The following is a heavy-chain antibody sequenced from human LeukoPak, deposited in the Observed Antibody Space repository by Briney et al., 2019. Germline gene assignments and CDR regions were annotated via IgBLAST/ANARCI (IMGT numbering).Heavy chain of an antibody. CDR1: RFTFSSYS. D-gene: IGHD3-16*02. Sequence: GGSLRLSCAASRFTFSSYSMNWVRQAPGKGLEWVSYISSSSSTIYYADSAKGRFTISRDNAKNSLYLQMNSLRAEDTAVYYCARAGYDYVWGSYRLTDFDYWGQGTLVTVSS. CDR3: ARAGYDYVWGSYRLTDFDY. V-gene: IGHV3-48*04. CDR2: ISSSSSTI. J-gene: IGHJ4*02.